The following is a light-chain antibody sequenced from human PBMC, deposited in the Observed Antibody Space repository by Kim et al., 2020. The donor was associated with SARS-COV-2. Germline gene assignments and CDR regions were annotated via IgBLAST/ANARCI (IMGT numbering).Light chain of an antibody. J-gene: IGKJ4*01. CDR1: QSISSY. CDR2: GAS. CDR3: QQSYNTPLT. V-gene: IGKV1-39*01. Sequence: DIQMTQSPSSLSASVGDRVTITCRASQSISSYLNWYQQKPGKAPKLLIYGASSLQSGVTSRFSGSGSGTDFTLTISSLQPEDFATYYCQQSYNTPLTFGGGTKLEIK.